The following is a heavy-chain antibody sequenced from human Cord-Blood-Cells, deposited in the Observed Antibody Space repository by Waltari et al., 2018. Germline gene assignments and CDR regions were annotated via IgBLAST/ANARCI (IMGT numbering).Heavy chain of an antibody. Sequence: QVQLQQWGAGLLKPSETLSLTCAVYGGSFSGYYWSWIRKPPGKGLEWIGEINHSGSTNYNPSLKSRVTISVDTSKNQFSLKLSSVTAADTAVYYCARPSSGYYFDYWGQGTLVTVSS. CDR3: ARPSSGYYFDY. J-gene: IGHJ4*02. CDR2: INHSGST. D-gene: IGHD7-27*01. CDR1: GGSFSGYY. V-gene: IGHV4-34*01.